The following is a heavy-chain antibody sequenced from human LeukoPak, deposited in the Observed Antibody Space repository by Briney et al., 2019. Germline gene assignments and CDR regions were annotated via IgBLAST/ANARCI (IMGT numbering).Heavy chain of an antibody. J-gene: IGHJ4*02. D-gene: IGHD3-3*01. CDR3: AKFDYDFWRTGYY. CDR1: GFTFSSYA. CDR2: ISGSGGST. Sequence: GGSLRLSCAASGFTFSSYAMSWVRQAPGKGLEWVSAISGSGGSTYYADSVKGRFTISRDNSKNTLYLQMNSLRAEDTAVYYCAKFDYDFWRTGYYWGQRTLVTVSS. V-gene: IGHV3-23*01.